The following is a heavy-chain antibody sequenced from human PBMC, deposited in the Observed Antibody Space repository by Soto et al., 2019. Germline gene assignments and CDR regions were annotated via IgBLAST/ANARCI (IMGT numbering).Heavy chain of an antibody. D-gene: IGHD1-1*01. J-gene: IGHJ4*02. CDR3: TRESAGTFCFDY. CDR1: GGSISSYY. CDR2: IYYSGST. Sequence: PSETLSLTCTVSGGSISSYYWRWIRQPPGKGLEWIGYIYYSGSTNYNPSLKSRVTISVDTSKNQFSLKLSSVTAADTAVYYCTRESAGTFCFDYWGQGTLVTVSS. V-gene: IGHV4-59*01.